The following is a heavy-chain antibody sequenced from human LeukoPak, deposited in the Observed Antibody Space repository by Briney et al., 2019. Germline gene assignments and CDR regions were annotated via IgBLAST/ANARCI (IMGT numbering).Heavy chain of an antibody. CDR2: IYYSGST. Sequence: SETLSLTCTVSGGSISSYYWSWIRQPPGKGLEWIGYIYYSGSTNYNPSLKSRVTISVDTSKNQFSLKLSSVTAADTAVYYCARVATMVRGVIITGWYFDLWGRGTLVTVSS. J-gene: IGHJ2*01. CDR1: GGSISSYY. D-gene: IGHD3-10*01. CDR3: ARVATMVRGVIITGWYFDL. V-gene: IGHV4-59*01.